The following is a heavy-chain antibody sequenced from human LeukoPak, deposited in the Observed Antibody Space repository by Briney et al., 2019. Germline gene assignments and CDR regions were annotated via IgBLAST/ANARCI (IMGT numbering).Heavy chain of an antibody. CDR3: ARDYIVATAPIQLLGWVAFDI. V-gene: IGHV3-11*06. Sequence: GGSLRLSCAASGFTFSDYYMSWIRQAPGKGLEWVSYISSSSSYTNYADSVKGRFTISRDNAKNSLYLQMNSLRAEDTAVYYCARDYIVATAPIQLLGWVAFDIWGQGTMVTVSS. CDR2: ISSSSSYT. CDR1: GFTFSDYY. J-gene: IGHJ3*02. D-gene: IGHD5-12*01.